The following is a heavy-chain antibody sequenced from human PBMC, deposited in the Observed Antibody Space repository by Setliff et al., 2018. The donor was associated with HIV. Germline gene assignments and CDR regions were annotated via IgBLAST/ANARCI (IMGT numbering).Heavy chain of an antibody. Sequence: SETLSLTCTVSGYSITSYYWSWIRQTPGKRLEYIGYIYYNGGTNYNPSLKSRVTISVDTSKNQFSLKLTSVTAADTAVYYCARGNYDILTGYYLLNWFDPWGQGTLVTVSS. CDR3: ARGNYDILTGYYLLNWFDP. J-gene: IGHJ5*02. CDR2: IYYNGGT. V-gene: IGHV4-59*12. D-gene: IGHD3-9*01. CDR1: GYSITSYY.